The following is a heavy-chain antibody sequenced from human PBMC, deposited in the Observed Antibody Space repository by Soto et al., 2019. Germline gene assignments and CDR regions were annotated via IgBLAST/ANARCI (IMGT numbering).Heavy chain of an antibody. D-gene: IGHD6-13*01. CDR3: AHSIIAAAGTLDY. Sequence: QITLKESGPPLVKPTQTLTLTCTFSGFSLSTSGVGVGWIRQPPGKALEWLALVYWDDDKRYSTSLKSRLTSTXDXPKNQVVLTMTNTDPVDTATYYCAHSIIAAAGTLDYWGQGTLVTVSS. CDR1: GFSLSTSGVG. CDR2: VYWDDDK. J-gene: IGHJ4*02. V-gene: IGHV2-5*02.